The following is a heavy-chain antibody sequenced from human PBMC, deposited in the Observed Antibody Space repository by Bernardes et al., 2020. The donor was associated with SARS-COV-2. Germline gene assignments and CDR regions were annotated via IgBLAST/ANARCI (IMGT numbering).Heavy chain of an antibody. D-gene: IGHD3-10*01. CDR2: ISYSGAT. Sequence: SETLSLTCTVSGGSIHGYYWSWIRQPPGKGLEYIGYISYSGATNYNPSLRSRVSMSIDTSKNQFYLKLISVIAADTAVYYCARHGKFNSGNYYEDSWGQGTLVIVSS. V-gene: IGHV4-59*08. CDR1: GGSIHGYY. CDR3: ARHGKFNSGNYYEDS. J-gene: IGHJ1*01.